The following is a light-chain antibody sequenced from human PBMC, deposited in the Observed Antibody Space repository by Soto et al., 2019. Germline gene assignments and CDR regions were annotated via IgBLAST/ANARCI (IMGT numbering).Light chain of an antibody. J-gene: IGLJ3*02. CDR2: EVT. CDR3: SSYTSSTTRV. Sequence: QSALTQPASVSGSPGQSITISCTGTSSDVGGYNYVSWYQQHPGKAPKVMIYEVTNRSSGVSNRFSGSKSGNTASLTISGLQAEDEADYYCSSYTSSTTRVFGGGTKLTVL. CDR1: SSDVGGYNY. V-gene: IGLV2-14*01.